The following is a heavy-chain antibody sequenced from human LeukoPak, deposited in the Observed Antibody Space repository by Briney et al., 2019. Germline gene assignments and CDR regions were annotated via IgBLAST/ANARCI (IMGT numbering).Heavy chain of an antibody. Sequence: GGSLRLSCAASGFTFSSYTMSWVRQAPGKGLEWVANIKQDGSEKYYVDSVRGRFTISRDNAKNSLYLQMNSLRAEDTAVYYCARAVGNSGTDYWGQGTLVTVSS. CDR1: GFTFSSYT. J-gene: IGHJ4*02. V-gene: IGHV3-7*04. D-gene: IGHD4-23*01. CDR3: ARAVGNSGTDY. CDR2: IKQDGSEK.